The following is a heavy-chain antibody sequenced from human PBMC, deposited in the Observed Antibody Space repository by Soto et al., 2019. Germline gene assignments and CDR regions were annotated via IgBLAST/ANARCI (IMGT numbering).Heavy chain of an antibody. Sequence: ASVKVSCKSSGYTFTGYYMHWVRQAPGKGLGWMGLFNPNIGGTNYAQKFQGWVTMTRDTSISTAYTELSRLRSDDTAVYYCARLDSSGYYYHWGQGRLVTVSS. D-gene: IGHD3-22*01. CDR2: FNPNIGGT. J-gene: IGHJ4*02. V-gene: IGHV1-2*04. CDR3: ARLDSSGYYYH. CDR1: GYTFTGYY.